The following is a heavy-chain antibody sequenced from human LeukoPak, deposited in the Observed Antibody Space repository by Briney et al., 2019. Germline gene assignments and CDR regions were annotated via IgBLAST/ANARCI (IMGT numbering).Heavy chain of an antibody. J-gene: IGHJ1*01. Sequence: SETLSLTCTVSGDSISSYYWGWIRQPPGKGLECIGNIYPSGTPYYNPSLKSRVTISIDTSKSQFSLRLSSVTAADTAVYYCVQNIPGAIEHWGQGTLVTVSS. D-gene: IGHD1-7*01. CDR3: VQNIPGAIEH. CDR1: GDSISSYY. CDR2: IYPSGTP. V-gene: IGHV4-39*01.